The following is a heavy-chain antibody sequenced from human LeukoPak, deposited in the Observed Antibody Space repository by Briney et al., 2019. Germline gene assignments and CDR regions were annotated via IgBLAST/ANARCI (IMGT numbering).Heavy chain of an antibody. CDR1: GFTFSSYG. J-gene: IGHJ6*03. V-gene: IGHV3-30*02. CDR2: IRYDGSNK. Sequence: GGSLTLSCAASGFTFSSYGMHWVRQAPGKGLEWVAFIRYDGSNKYYADSVKGRLTISRDNSKNKLYLQMNSLKPEDTALYYCARDSLYCSTSRCNSYYYYMDVWGKGTTVTISS. D-gene: IGHD2-2*01. CDR3: ARDSLYCSTSRCNSYYYYMDV.